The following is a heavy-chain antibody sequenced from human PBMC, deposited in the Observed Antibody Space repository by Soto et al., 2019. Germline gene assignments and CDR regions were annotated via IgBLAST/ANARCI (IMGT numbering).Heavy chain of an antibody. D-gene: IGHD3-10*01. CDR1: GNTFASHG. Sequence: ASVKVSCKASGNTFASHGFSWVRQAPGQGREWMGWISGFNGQTNYALKFQGRVTLTTDTSTSTAYMELRSLRSDDTAVYFCARVDPCGLEVVREYWGQGTLVSVSS. V-gene: IGHV1-18*01. CDR3: ARVDPCGLEVVREY. J-gene: IGHJ4*02. CDR2: ISGFNGQT.